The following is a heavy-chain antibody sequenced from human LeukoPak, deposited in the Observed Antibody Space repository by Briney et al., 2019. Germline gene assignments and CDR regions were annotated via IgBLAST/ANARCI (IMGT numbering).Heavy chain of an antibody. CDR1: GFTFISYG. D-gene: IGHD6-19*01. CDR2: IRGTGDTT. V-gene: IGHV3-23*01. J-gene: IGHJ6*03. Sequence: GGSLRLSCAASGFTFISYGMSWVRQAPGKGLEWVSTIRGTGDTTYYADSVKGRFTISRDNSKNTLYLQMDSLRAEDTAVYYCAKDRVAVAGRYYYYYMDVWGKGTTVTISS. CDR3: AKDRVAVAGRYYYYYMDV.